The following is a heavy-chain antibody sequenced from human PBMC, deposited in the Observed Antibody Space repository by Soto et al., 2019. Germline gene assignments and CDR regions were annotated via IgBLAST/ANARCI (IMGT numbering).Heavy chain of an antibody. D-gene: IGHD3-16*01. CDR1: GGYSSGYG. V-gene: IGHV4-39*01. CDR2: IYYSGST. CDR3: ARHVQGGGDDYGMDV. J-gene: IGHJ6*02. Sequence: PSETMSLTCTVAGGYSSGYGWGWIRQQPGKGLEWIGSIYYSGSTYYNPSLKSRVTISVDTSKNQFSLKLSSVTAADTAVYYCARHVQGGGDDYGMDVWGQGTTVTVSS.